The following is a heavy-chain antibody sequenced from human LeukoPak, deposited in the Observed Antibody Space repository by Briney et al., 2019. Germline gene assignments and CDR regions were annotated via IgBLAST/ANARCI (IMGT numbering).Heavy chain of an antibody. V-gene: IGHV4-59*12. CDR2: VSYSGGT. CDR3: ARWGIYYYDSSGSLDY. J-gene: IGHJ4*02. CDR1: GGSINTYY. Sequence: SETLSLTCTVSGGSINTYYWSWIRQPPGKGLEWIGDVSYSGGTTYSPSLKSRVTILLDTSKNQFSLKLSSVTAADTAVYYCARWGIYYYDSSGSLDYWGQGTLVTVSS. D-gene: IGHD3-22*01.